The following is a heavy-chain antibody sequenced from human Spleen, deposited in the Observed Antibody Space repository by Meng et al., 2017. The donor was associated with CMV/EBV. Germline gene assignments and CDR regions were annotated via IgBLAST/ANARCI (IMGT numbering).Heavy chain of an antibody. CDR2: SYNGGSSS. V-gene: IGHV3-23*03. Sequence: GGSLRLSCTASGFAFSSFAMSWVRQAPGKGLEWVSISYNGGSSSYYTDSVRGRFTISRDDSMNTLYLQMNRLRGEDTAVYYCARGGQQQLNSWGQGTLVTVSS. D-gene: IGHD6-13*01. CDR3: ARGGQQQLNS. CDR1: GFAFSSFA. J-gene: IGHJ4*02.